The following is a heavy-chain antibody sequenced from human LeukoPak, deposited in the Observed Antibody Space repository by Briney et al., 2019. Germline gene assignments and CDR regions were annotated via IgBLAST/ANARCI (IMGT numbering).Heavy chain of an antibody. V-gene: IGHV4-39*01. CDR1: GGSISSSSYY. D-gene: IGHD4-23*01. CDR2: IYYSGST. Sequence: TSETLSLTCTVSGGSISSSSYYWGWIRQPPGKGLEWIGSIYYSGSTYYNPSLKSRVTISVDTSKNQFSLKLSSVTAADTAVYYCARHITSTLTYGGNWNAAYYFDYWGQGTLVTVSS. J-gene: IGHJ4*02. CDR3: ARHITSTLTYGGNWNAAYYFDY.